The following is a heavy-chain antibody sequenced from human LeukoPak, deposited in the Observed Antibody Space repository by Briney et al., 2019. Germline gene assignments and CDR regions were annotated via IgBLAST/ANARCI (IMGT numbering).Heavy chain of an antibody. CDR1: GYTFTGYY. CDR2: ISAYNGNT. J-gene: IGHJ4*02. V-gene: IGHV1-3*01. D-gene: IGHD2-15*01. Sequence: ASVKVSCKASGYTFTGYYMHWVRQAPGQGLEWMGWISAYNGNTNYAQKFQGRVTITRDTSASTAYMELSSLRSEDTAVYYCARGDIVVVVAEVGFDYWGQGTLVTVSS. CDR3: ARGDIVVVVAEVGFDY.